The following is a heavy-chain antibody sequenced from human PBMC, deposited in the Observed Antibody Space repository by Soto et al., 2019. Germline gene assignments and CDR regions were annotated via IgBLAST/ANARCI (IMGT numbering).Heavy chain of an antibody. J-gene: IGHJ5*02. CDR1: GYTLTELS. V-gene: IGHV1-24*01. CDR2: FDPEDGET. Sequence: ASVKVSCKVSGYTLTELSMHWVRQAPGKGLEWMGGFDPEDGETIYAQKFQGRVTMTEDTSTDTAYMELSSLRSEDTAVYYCATVSYYDSSGYYRGPFDPWGQGTLVTVS. D-gene: IGHD3-22*01. CDR3: ATVSYYDSSGYYRGPFDP.